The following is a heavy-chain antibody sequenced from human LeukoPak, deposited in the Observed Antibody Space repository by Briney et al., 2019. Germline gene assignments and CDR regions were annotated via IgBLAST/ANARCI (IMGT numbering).Heavy chain of an antibody. J-gene: IGHJ4*02. D-gene: IGHD5-12*01. CDR3: ARDSWARAYDIDY. CDR1: GFTFTNYG. CDR2: ISVDNGNT. V-gene: IGHV1-18*01. Sequence: SVKLSCKGSGFTFTNYGISWVRHAPGQGLEWMAWISVDNGNTNYTKRLQGRLNLTTDRSTTTAYMELRNLRSDDRAVYCCARDSWARAYDIDYWGQGTLVTVSS.